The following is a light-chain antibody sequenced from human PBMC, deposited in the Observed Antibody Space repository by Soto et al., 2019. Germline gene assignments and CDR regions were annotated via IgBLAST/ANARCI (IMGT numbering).Light chain of an antibody. Sequence: QSVLTQPPSVSGAPGQRVTISCTGSSSNIGAGYDVHWYQQLPGTAPKLLIYGNSNRPSGVPDRFSGSKSGTSASLAITGLQDEDDADYYWQSYDSSLSVLVFGGGTKLTVL. CDR1: SSNIGAGYD. V-gene: IGLV1-40*01. J-gene: IGLJ2*01. CDR2: GNS. CDR3: QSYDSSLSVLV.